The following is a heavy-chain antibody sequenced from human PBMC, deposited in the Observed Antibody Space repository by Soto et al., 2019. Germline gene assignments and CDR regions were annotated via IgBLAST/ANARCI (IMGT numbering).Heavy chain of an antibody. V-gene: IGHV5-51*01. CDR1: DYRFSTFW. Sequence: PGESLKISCKGSDYRFSTFWIGWVRQVSGKGLEYMGSIYPGDSDTKYSPAFQGLVTMSVDMSTNTAYLEWSSLKASDTAMYYCARHGYCSSTSCYAAYYEMDVWGQGTTVTVSS. CDR3: ARHGYCSSTSCYAAYYEMDV. J-gene: IGHJ6*02. CDR2: IYPGDSDT. D-gene: IGHD2-2*01.